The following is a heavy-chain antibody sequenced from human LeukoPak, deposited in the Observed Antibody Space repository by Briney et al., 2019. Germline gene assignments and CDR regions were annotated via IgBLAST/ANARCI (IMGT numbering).Heavy chain of an antibody. CDR1: GFTVSSNY. CDR3: ARAEDSSGYSSVDP. CDR2: IYSGGNT. Sequence: GSLRLSCAASGFTVSSNYMSWVRQAPGKGLDWVSVIYSGGNTYYADSVKGRFTISRDNSKNTLYLQMNSLRAEDTAVYYCARAEDSSGYSSVDPWGQGTLVTVSS. D-gene: IGHD3-22*01. V-gene: IGHV3-53*05. J-gene: IGHJ5*02.